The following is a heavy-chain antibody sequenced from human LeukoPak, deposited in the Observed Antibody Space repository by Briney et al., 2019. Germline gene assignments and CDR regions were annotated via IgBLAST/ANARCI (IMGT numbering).Heavy chain of an antibody. CDR1: GFTFSSYW. J-gene: IGHJ4*02. CDR3: AKDPYYDSSGYTREADY. V-gene: IGHV3-23*01. D-gene: IGHD3-22*01. CDR2: ISGSGGST. Sequence: GGSLRLSCAASGFTFSSYWMSWVRQAPGKGLEWVSAISGSGGSTYYADSVKGRFTISRDNSKNTLYLQMNSLRAEDTAVYYCAKDPYYDSSGYTREADYWGQGTLVTVSS.